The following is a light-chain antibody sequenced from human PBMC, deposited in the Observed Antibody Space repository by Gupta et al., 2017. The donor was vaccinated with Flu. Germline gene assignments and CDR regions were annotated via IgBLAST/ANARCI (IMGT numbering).Light chain of an antibody. CDR2: ENN. J-gene: IGLJ1*01. CDR1: SSNIGNNY. Sequence: QSVLTQPPSVSAAPGQKVTTSCSGSSSNIGNNYVSWYQQLPGTAPKLLIYENNKRPSGIPDRFSGSKSGTSATLSITGLQTGDEADYYCGTWDSGLGAYVFGTGTKVTVL. CDR3: GTWDSGLGAYV. V-gene: IGLV1-51*02.